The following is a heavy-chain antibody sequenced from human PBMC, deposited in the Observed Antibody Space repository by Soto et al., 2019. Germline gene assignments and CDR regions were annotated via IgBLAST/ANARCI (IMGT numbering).Heavy chain of an antibody. Sequence: GGSLRLSCAASGFTFSSYAMSWVRQAPGKGLEWVSAISGSGGSTYYADSVKGRFTISRDNSKNTLYLQMNSLRAEDTAVYYCAKDRLSMDIVVVPASFDYWGQGTLVTVSS. J-gene: IGHJ4*02. V-gene: IGHV3-23*01. CDR1: GFTFSSYA. CDR2: ISGSGGST. CDR3: AKDRLSMDIVVVPASFDY. D-gene: IGHD2-2*03.